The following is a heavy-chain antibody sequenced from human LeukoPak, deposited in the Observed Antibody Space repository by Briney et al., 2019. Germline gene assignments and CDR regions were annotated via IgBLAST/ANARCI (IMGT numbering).Heavy chain of an antibody. V-gene: IGHV4-34*01. J-gene: IGHJ6*02. CDR3: ARKTPGTSVDV. Sequence: SETLSLTCAVYGGSFSGYYWSWIRQPPGKGLEWIGEINHSGSTNYNPSLKSRVTISVDTSKNQFSLKLTSVTAADTAVFYCARKTPGTSVDVWGQGTPVTVSS. D-gene: IGHD3-10*01. CDR1: GGSFSGYY. CDR2: INHSGST.